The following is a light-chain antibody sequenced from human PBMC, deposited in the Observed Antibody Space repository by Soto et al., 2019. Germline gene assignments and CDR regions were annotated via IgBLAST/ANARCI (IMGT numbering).Light chain of an antibody. CDR3: QQLNSYPIT. J-gene: IGKJ5*01. CDR2: GAK. V-gene: IGKV1-9*01. CDR1: QAISNY. Sequence: DIQMTQSPSFLSASVGDRVTITCRASQAISNYLNWYQQKPGKAPNLLIFGAKTLQSGVPSRFSGSGSGTEFTLTISSLQPEDFATYYCQQLNSYPITFGQGTRLEIK.